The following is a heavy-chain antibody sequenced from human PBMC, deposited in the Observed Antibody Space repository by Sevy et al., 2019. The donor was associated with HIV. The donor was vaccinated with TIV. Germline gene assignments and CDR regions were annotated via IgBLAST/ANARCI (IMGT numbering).Heavy chain of an antibody. D-gene: IGHD3-10*01. CDR2: IYTSGST. V-gene: IGHV4-4*07. Sequence: SETLSLTCTVSGGSISSYYWSWIRQPAGKGLERIGRIYTSGSTNYNPSLKSRVTMSIDTSKNQFSLKLSSVTAADTAVYYCARDGVTMVRGPYWDYWGQGTLVTVSS. J-gene: IGHJ4*02. CDR3: ARDGVTMVRGPYWDY. CDR1: GGSISSYY.